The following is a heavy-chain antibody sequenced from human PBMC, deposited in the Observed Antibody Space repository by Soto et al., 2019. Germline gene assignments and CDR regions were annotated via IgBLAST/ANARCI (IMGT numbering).Heavy chain of an antibody. Sequence: ASVKVSCKASGYTFTSYGISWVRQAPGQGLEWMGWISAYNGNTNYAQKLQGRVTMTTDTSTSTAYMELRSLRSDDTAVYYCARSRPLLRYFDWLPYYYSYYGMDVWGQGTTVTVSS. CDR2: ISAYNGNT. J-gene: IGHJ6*02. D-gene: IGHD3-9*01. CDR1: GYTFTSYG. CDR3: ARSRPLLRYFDWLPYYYSYYGMDV. V-gene: IGHV1-18*04.